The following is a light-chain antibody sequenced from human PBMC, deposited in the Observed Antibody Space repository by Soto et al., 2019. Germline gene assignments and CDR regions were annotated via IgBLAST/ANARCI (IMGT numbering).Light chain of an antibody. J-gene: IGKJ3*01. CDR1: QSVSSY. CDR3: QQYYSFPFT. V-gene: IGKV3D-15*01. CDR2: DAS. Sequence: EIVLTQSPGTLSLSPGERATLSCRASQSVSSYLAWYQQKPGQAPRLLIYDASRRATGIPDRFSGSGSGTDFTLTISCLQSEDFATYYCQQYYSFPFTFGPGTKVDIK.